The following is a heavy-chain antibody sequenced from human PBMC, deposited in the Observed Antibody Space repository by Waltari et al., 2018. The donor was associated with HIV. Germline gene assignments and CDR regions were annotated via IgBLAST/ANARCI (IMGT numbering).Heavy chain of an antibody. CDR2: VNPNSGGT. D-gene: IGHD3-16*01. Sequence: QAQLVQSGAEVKKPGASVKVSCKASGYTFTSPGYYVHWVRQAPGQGLEWMGGVNPNSGGTVYAQNCQGRVTMTRDTSISTAYMELSRLRSDDTAIYYCAVPWGMTEPTDYWGQGTLVTVSS. J-gene: IGHJ4*02. CDR1: GYTFTSPGYY. CDR3: AVPWGMTEPTDY. V-gene: IGHV1-2*02.